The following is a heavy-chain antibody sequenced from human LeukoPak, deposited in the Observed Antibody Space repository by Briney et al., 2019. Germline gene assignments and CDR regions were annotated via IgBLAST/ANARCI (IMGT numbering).Heavy chain of an antibody. V-gene: IGHV4-34*01. CDR1: GGSFGGYY. D-gene: IGHD2-15*01. Sequence: SETLSLTCAVYGGSFGGYYWSWIRQPPGKGLEWIGEINHSGSTNYNPSLKSRVTISVDTSKNQFSLKLSSVTAADTAVYYCARVSLLFYYYGMDVWGKGTTVTVSS. J-gene: IGHJ6*04. CDR2: INHSGST. CDR3: ARVSLLFYYYGMDV.